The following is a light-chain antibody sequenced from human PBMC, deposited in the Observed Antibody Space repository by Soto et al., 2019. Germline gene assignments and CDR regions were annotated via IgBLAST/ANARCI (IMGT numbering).Light chain of an antibody. V-gene: IGLV2-14*03. CDR2: EVF. J-gene: IGLJ1*01. CDR3: SAYVDNSSLL. Sequence: QSVLTQPASVSGSPGQSITISCTGTSSDIGAYDYVSWYQQHPGKVPKVIIYEVFNRPSGVSNRFSGSKSGTTASLTISGLQHEQEPAYSCSAYVDNSSLLFGTGTKVTV. CDR1: SSDIGAYDY.